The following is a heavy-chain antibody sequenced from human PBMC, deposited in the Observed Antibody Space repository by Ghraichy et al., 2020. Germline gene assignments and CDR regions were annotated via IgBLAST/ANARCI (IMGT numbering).Heavy chain of an antibody. J-gene: IGHJ4*02. CDR1: GFTFSSYG. Sequence: SLNISCAASGFTFSSYGMHWVRQAPGKGLEWVAVISYDGSNKYYADSVKGRFTISRDNSKNTLYLQMNSLRAEDTAVYYCAKEGCSGGSCYDYWGQGTLVTVSS. CDR3: AKEGCSGGSCYDY. CDR2: ISYDGSNK. V-gene: IGHV3-30*18. D-gene: IGHD2-15*01.